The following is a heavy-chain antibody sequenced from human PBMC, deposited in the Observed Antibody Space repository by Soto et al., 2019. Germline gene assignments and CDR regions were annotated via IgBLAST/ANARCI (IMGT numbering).Heavy chain of an antibody. CDR3: ARSVLRFGDYNLQTYSYYGMDV. Sequence: VASVKVSCKASGGTFSSYAISWVRQAPGQGLEWMGGIIPIFGTANYAQKFQGRVTITADESTSTAYMELSSLRSEDTAVYYCARSVLRFGDYNLQTYSYYGMDVWGQGTTVTVSS. D-gene: IGHD4-17*01. J-gene: IGHJ6*02. CDR1: GGTFSSYA. V-gene: IGHV1-69*13. CDR2: IIPIFGTA.